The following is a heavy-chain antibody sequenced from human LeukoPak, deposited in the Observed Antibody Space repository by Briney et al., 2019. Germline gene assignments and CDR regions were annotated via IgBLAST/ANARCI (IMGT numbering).Heavy chain of an antibody. D-gene: IGHD2-2*01. J-gene: IGHJ4*02. CDR3: ARALRYCSTTSCQYYFDY. V-gene: IGHV1-2*02. Sequence: ASVKVSCKASGYTFTDYYMHWVRQAPGQGLEWMGWINPNSGGTNYAQNFQGRVTMTRDTSISTAYMELSSLKSEDTAVYYCARALRYCSTTSCQYYFDYWGQGTLVTVSS. CDR1: GYTFTDYY. CDR2: INPNSGGT.